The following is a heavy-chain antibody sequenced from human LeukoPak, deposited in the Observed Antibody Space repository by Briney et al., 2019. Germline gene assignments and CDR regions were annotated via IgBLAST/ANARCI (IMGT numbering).Heavy chain of an antibody. Sequence: ASVKVPCKASGYTFTDYYMHWVRQAPGQGLEWMGWINPNSGGTNYAQKFQGRVTMTRDTSISTAYMELSRLRSDDTAVYYCARDRRGESSWYIYYYYYMDVWGKGTTVTVSS. CDR1: GYTFTDYY. J-gene: IGHJ6*03. V-gene: IGHV1-2*02. CDR3: ARDRRGESSWYIYYYYYMDV. CDR2: INPNSGGT. D-gene: IGHD6-13*01.